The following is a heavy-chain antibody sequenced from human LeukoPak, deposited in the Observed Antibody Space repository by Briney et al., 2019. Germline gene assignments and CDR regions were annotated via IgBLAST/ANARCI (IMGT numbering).Heavy chain of an antibody. V-gene: IGHV3-30*18. CDR3: AKDGDSSGWYYFDY. J-gene: IGHJ4*02. CDR1: GFTVSNNY. CDR2: ISYDGSNK. D-gene: IGHD6-19*01. Sequence: PGGSLRLSCAASGFTVSNNYMSWVRQAPGKGLEWVAVISYDGSNKYYADSVKGRFTISRDNSKNTLYLQMNSLRAEDTAVYYCAKDGDSSGWYYFDYWGQGTLVTVSS.